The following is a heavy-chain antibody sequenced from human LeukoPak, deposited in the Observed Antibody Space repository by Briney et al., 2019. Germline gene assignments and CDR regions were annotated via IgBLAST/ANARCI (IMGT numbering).Heavy chain of an antibody. V-gene: IGHV3-15*01. CDR1: EFTFNNAW. CDR3: GDLGDYRVG. Sequence: GGSLRLSCAASEFTFNNAWMSWVRQAPGKGLEWVGRIKSKTDGGTTEYAAPVKGRFTISRDDSKSTLFLQMNSLKLEDTAVYFCGDLGDYRVGWGQGTLVTVSS. CDR2: IKSKTDGGTT. D-gene: IGHD4-17*01. J-gene: IGHJ4*02.